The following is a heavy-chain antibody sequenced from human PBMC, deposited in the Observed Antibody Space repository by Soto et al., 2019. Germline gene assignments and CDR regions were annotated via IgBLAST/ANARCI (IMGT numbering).Heavy chain of an antibody. D-gene: IGHD3-22*01. Sequence: EVQLSESGGGLVQPGGSLRLSCAASGFTFSSYAMSWVRQAPGKGLEWVSAISGSGGSTYYADSVKGRFTISRDNSKNTLYLQMNSLRAEDTAVYYCATHGGGGAYYYDSSAAFDIWGQGTMVTVSS. CDR1: GFTFSSYA. V-gene: IGHV3-23*01. CDR2: ISGSGGST. J-gene: IGHJ3*02. CDR3: ATHGGGGAYYYDSSAAFDI.